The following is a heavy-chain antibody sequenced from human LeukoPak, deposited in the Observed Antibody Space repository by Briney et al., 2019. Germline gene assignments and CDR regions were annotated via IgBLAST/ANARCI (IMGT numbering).Heavy chain of an antibody. CDR3: AKGSLGSWYYFDY. D-gene: IGHD6-13*01. CDR2: FSLSGPRT. Sequence: GGSLSLSCAASGFTFGSSAMSWVRQAPGKGTEWVSTFSLSGPRTYYAPSVKARPPTFRDNSKTTLYLQMNSLRAEHTAVYYCAKGSLGSWYYFDYWGQGTLVTVSS. V-gene: IGHV3-23*01. J-gene: IGHJ4*02. CDR1: GFTFGSSA.